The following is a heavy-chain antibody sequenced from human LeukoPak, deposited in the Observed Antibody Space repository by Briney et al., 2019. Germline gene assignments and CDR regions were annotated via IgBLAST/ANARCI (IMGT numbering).Heavy chain of an antibody. CDR3: ARVEAGWELLLGY. CDR2: FFYSGST. J-gene: IGHJ4*02. V-gene: IGHV4-59*01. CDR1: GGSIGSYY. Sequence: SETLSLTCTVSGGSIGSYYWSWIRQPPGKGLECIGYFFYSGSTNYNPSLKSRVTISVDTSKNQFSLKLSSVTAADTAVYYCARVEAGWELLLGYWGQGTLVTVSS. D-gene: IGHD1-26*01.